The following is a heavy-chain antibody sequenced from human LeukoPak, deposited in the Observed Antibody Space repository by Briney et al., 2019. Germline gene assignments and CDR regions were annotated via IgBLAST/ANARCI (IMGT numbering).Heavy chain of an antibody. V-gene: IGHV3-23*01. CDR3: AKTARFVTSQMDWFDP. CDR2: ISGSGGST. Sequence: GGSLRLSCAASGFTFSSYALSWVRQAPGKGLEWVSAISGSGGSTYYADSVKGRFTIPRDNPKNTLYLQMNNLRAEDTDVYYCAKTARFVTSQMDWFDPWGQGTVVTVSS. J-gene: IGHJ5*02. CDR1: GFTFSSYA. D-gene: IGHD2-2*01.